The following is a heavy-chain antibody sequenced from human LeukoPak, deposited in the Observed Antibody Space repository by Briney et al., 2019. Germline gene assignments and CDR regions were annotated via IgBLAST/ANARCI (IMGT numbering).Heavy chain of an antibody. CDR3: ASGVAGTLYYYYYMDV. CDR2: IYYSGST. D-gene: IGHD6-19*01. V-gene: IGHV4-38-2*01. J-gene: IGHJ6*03. CDR1: GYSISSGYY. Sequence: SETLSLTCAVSGYSISSGYYWGWIRQPPGKGLEWIGSIYYSGSTYCNPSLKSRVTISVDTSKNQFSLKLSSVTAADTAVYYCASGVAGTLYYYYYMDVWGKGTTVTVSS.